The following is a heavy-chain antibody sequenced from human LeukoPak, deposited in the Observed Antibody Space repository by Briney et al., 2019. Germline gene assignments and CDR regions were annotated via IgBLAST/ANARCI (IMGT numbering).Heavy chain of an antibody. V-gene: IGHV3-21*01. CDR2: ISSSSSYI. D-gene: IGHD5-24*01. J-gene: IGHJ1*01. CDR1: GFTFSSYS. CDR3: ARARTEMATSLFQH. Sequence: GSLRLSCAASGFTFSSYSVNWVRQAPGKGLEWVSSISSSSSYIYYADSVKGRFTISRDNAKNSLYLQMNSLRAEDTAVYYCARARTEMATSLFQHWGQGTLVTVSS.